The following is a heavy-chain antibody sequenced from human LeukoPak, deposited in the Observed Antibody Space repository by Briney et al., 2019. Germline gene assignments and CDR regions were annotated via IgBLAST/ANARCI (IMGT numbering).Heavy chain of an antibody. CDR3: ARDPGYNWNDGYYYGMDV. J-gene: IGHJ6*02. V-gene: IGHV3-11*01. CDR2: ISSSGSTI. CDR1: GFTFSDYY. Sequence: PGGSLRLSCAASGFTFSDYYMSWIRQAPGKGLEWVSYISSSGSTIYYADSVKGRFTISRDNAKNSLYLQMNSLRAEDTAVYYCARDPGYNWNDGYYYGMDVWGQGTTVTVSS. D-gene: IGHD1-20*01.